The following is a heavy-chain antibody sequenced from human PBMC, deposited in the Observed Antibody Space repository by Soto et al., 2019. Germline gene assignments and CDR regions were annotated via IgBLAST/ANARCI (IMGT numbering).Heavy chain of an antibody. J-gene: IGHJ6*02. CDR3: ARDGDSSGYYPDYYYYGMDV. CDR1: GYTFTSYG. V-gene: IGHV1-18*04. Sequence: ASVKVSCKASGYTFTSYGISWVRQAPGQGLEWMGWISAYNGNTNYAQKLQGRVTMTTDTSTSTAYMELRSLRSDDTAVYYCARDGDSSGYYPDYYYYGMDVWGQGTTVTSP. CDR2: ISAYNGNT. D-gene: IGHD3-22*01.